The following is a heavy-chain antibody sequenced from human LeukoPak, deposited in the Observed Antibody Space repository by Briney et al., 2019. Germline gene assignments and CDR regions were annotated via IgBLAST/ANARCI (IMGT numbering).Heavy chain of an antibody. V-gene: IGHV3-30-3*01. CDR2: ISYDGNNE. Sequence: GRSLRLSCAASGFIFSRYAMHWVRQAPGKGLEWVAVISYDGNNEYYADSVKGRFTISRDNSKNTLCLQMNSLKDEDTAVYYCAKIAVAGTAAYYFDYWGQGTLVTVSS. J-gene: IGHJ4*02. D-gene: IGHD6-19*01. CDR3: AKIAVAGTAAYYFDY. CDR1: GFIFSRYA.